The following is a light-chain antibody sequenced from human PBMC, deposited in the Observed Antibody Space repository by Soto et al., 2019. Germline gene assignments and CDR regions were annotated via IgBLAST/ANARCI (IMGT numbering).Light chain of an antibody. J-gene: IGKJ1*01. Sequence: EIVLTQSPGTLSLSPGERATLSCRASQSISGTFLAWYQHKPGQAPRVLIYGATRMATGIPDRFSGSGSGTDFTLTISRLEPEDFALYYCHQYDSGWTFGQGTKVEMK. CDR1: QSISGTF. V-gene: IGKV3-20*01. CDR3: HQYDSGWT. CDR2: GAT.